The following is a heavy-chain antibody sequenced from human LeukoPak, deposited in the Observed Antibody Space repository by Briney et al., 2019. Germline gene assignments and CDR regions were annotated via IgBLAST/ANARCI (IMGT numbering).Heavy chain of an antibody. CDR2: IKQGGGEI. CDR3: ASFDVYDSSGFEAFDI. D-gene: IGHD3-22*01. Sequence: PGGSLRLSCAASGFTFSDYWMSWVRQTPGKGLEWVANIKQGGGEIYYVDSVKGRFTISRDNAKNSLFLQMNSLRAEDTAVYYCASFDVYDSSGFEAFDIWGQGTMVTVSS. J-gene: IGHJ3*02. CDR1: GFTFSDYW. V-gene: IGHV3-7*01.